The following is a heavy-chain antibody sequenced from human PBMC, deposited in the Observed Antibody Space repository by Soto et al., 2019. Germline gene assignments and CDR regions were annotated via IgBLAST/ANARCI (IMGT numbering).Heavy chain of an antibody. CDR3: TRVNHNTSSRPTGMDA. CDR2: ISRSSSSI. J-gene: IGHJ6*02. Sequence: GGSLRLSCAASGFTFSNYNMNWVRQAPGKGLEWVSYISRSSSSIYYADSVKGRFTISRDNAKNSLFLQMSSLRDEDTALYYCTRVNHNTSSRPTGMDAWGQGTTITVS. V-gene: IGHV3-48*02. CDR1: GFTFSNYN. D-gene: IGHD1-20*01.